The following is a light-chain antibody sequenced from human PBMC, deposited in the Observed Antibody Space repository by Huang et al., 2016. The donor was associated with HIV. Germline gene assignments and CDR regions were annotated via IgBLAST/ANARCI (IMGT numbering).Light chain of an antibody. Sequence: EIVMTQSPATLSVSPGKRATLSCRASQSVSNNLAWYQQKPGQAPRLLIYGASTRATGIPARFRGSGSGTEFTLTISSLQSEDFAVYYCQQYNKWRTFGQGTKVEIK. CDR2: GAS. J-gene: IGKJ1*01. CDR3: QQYNKWRT. CDR1: QSVSNN. V-gene: IGKV3-15*01.